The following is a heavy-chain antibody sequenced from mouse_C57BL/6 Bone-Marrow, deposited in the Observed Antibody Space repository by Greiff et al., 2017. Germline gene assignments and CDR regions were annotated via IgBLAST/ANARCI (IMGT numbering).Heavy chain of an antibody. J-gene: IGHJ1*03. Sequence: QVQLQQPGAELVKPGASVKLSCKASGYTFTSYWMQWVKQRPGQGLEWIGEIDPSDSYTNYNQKFKGKATLTVDTSSSTAYMQLSSLTSEDSAVYDCARRTSSRTRYFDVWGTGTTVTVSS. CDR1: GYTFTSYW. V-gene: IGHV1-50*01. CDR3: ARRTSSRTRYFDV. CDR2: IDPSDSYT.